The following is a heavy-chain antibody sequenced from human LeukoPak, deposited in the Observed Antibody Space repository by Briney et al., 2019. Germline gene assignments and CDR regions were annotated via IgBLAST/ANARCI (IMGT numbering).Heavy chain of an antibody. CDR3: ARPEAAGTGGSVVDP. J-gene: IGHJ5*02. D-gene: IGHD6-13*01. Sequence: SETLSLTCTVSGGSISSYYWGWIRQPPGKGLEWIGSIYYSGSTYYNPSLKSRVTISVDTSKNQFSLKLSSVTAADTAVYYCARPEAAGTGGSVVDPWGQGTLVTVSS. CDR1: GGSISSYY. V-gene: IGHV4-39*01. CDR2: IYYSGST.